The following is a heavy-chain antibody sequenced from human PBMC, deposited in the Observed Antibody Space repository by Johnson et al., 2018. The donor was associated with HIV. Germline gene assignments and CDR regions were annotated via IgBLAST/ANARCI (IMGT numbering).Heavy chain of an antibody. V-gene: IGHV3-33*03. Sequence: QVQLVESGGGLVQPGGSLRLSCTTSGFTFNNYPMHWVRQAPGKGLEWVAILWYDGTTAFYADSVKGRFTISRDTSKKMLYLQMNSLRVDDTAVYYCAKTGGGAALDSWGQGTMVTVSS. D-gene: IGHD3-16*01. J-gene: IGHJ3*02. CDR1: GFTFNNYP. CDR2: LWYDGTTA. CDR3: AKTGGGAALDS.